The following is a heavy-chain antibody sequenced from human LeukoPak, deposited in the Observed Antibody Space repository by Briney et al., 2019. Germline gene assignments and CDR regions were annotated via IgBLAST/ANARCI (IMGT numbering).Heavy chain of an antibody. CDR2: INWNGGST. Sequence: PGGSLRLSSAASGFTFDDYGMSWVRQAPGKGLEWVSGINWNGGSTGYADSVKGRFTISRDNAKNSLYLQMNSLRAEDTALYYCARDRGYDFWSGYSGWGQGTLVTVSS. D-gene: IGHD3-3*01. CDR1: GFTFDDYG. CDR3: ARDRGYDFWSGYSG. J-gene: IGHJ4*02. V-gene: IGHV3-20*04.